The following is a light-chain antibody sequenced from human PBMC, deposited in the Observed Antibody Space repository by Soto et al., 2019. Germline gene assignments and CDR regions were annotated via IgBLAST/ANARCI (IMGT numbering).Light chain of an antibody. CDR3: SSYAGSSTCV. CDR1: SSDVGGYNF. J-gene: IGLJ1*01. V-gene: IGLV2-8*01. CDR2: EVS. Sequence: QSALTQPPSASGSPGQSVTISCTGTSSDVGGYNFVSWYQQHPGKAPKLIIYEVSQRPSGVPDCFSASKSGNTASLTVSGLQAEDEADYFCSSYAGSSTCVFGTRTKLTVL.